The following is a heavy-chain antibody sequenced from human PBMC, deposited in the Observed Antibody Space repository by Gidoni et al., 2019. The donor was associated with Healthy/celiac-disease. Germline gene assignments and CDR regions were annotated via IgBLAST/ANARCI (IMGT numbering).Heavy chain of an antibody. Sequence: EVQLVESGGCVVQPGCSLRLYCASSGFTFSSYLMLLVRQAQGKGLVWVSRINSDGSRTSYADSVKGRFTISRDNAKKTLYLQMNSLRAEDTAVYYCARGSIHWRVGAMTHTAARGPNDYWGQGTLVTVSS. CDR2: INSDGSRT. V-gene: IGHV3-74*01. CDR3: ARGSIHWRVGAMTHTAARGPNDY. D-gene: IGHD1-26*01. J-gene: IGHJ4*02. CDR1: GFTFSSYL.